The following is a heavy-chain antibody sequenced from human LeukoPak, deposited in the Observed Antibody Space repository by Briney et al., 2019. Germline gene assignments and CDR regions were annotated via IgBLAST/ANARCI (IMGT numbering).Heavy chain of an antibody. CDR2: INHSGST. J-gene: IGHJ1*01. Sequence: SETLSLTCAVYGGSFSGYYWSWIRQPPGKGLEWIGEINHSGSTNYNPSLKSRVTISVDTSKNQFSLKLSSVTAADTAVHYCARHYYDSSGYYPENFQHWGQGTLVTVSS. CDR1: GGSFSGYY. V-gene: IGHV4-34*01. CDR3: ARHYYDSSGYYPENFQH. D-gene: IGHD3-22*01.